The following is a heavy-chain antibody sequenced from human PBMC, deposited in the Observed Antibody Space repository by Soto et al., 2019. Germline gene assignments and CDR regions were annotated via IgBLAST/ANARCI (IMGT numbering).Heavy chain of an antibody. D-gene: IGHD4-4*01. CDR3: ARDAAFGNYAYNWFAP. J-gene: IGHJ5*02. CDR2: MNPNSGNT. Sequence: ASVKVSCNASGSTFTSYDINCVRQSTGQGLEWMGWMNPNSGNTGYAQKFQGRVTMSMDTSTSTVNMELSSLTSDDTAVYYCARDAAFGNYAYNWFAPWGQGTLVTVSS. V-gene: IGHV1-8*01. CDR1: GSTFTSYD.